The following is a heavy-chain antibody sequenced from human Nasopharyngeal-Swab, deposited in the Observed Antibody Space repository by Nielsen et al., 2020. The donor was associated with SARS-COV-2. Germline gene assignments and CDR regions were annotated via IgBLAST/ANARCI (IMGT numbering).Heavy chain of an antibody. CDR1: GFTFSYYG. CDR3: AFVDTTLLGYYYSGMDV. CDR2: ISGSGGGT. Sequence: GGSLRLSCAASGFTFSYYGMSWVRQAPRKGLEWVSSISGSGGGTQYADSVKGRFTISRDNSKNTLLLQVNSLRAEDTAVYYCAFVDTTLLGYYYSGMDVWGQGTTVTVSS. J-gene: IGHJ6*02. V-gene: IGHV3-23*01. D-gene: IGHD5-18*01.